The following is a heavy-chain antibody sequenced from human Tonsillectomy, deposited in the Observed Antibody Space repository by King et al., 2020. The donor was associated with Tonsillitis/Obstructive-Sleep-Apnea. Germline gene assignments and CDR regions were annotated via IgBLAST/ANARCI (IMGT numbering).Heavy chain of an antibody. V-gene: IGHV4-31*03. CDR1: GGSISSGGYY. CDR2: IYYSGST. D-gene: IGHD6-19*01. J-gene: IGHJ4*02. CDR3: ARVSHSTVELDY. Sequence: QLQESGPGLVKPSQTLSLTCTVSGGSISSGGYYWRWIRQHPGKGLEWIGYIYYSGSTYYNPSLKSRVTISVDTSKNQFSLKLSSVTAADTAVYYCARVSHSTVELDYWGQGTLVTVSS.